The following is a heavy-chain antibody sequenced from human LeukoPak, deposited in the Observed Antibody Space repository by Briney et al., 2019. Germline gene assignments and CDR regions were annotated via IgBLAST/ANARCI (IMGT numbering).Heavy chain of an antibody. D-gene: IGHD2-8*01. V-gene: IGHV4-38-2*01. J-gene: IGHJ4*02. Sequence: KSSETLSLTCAVSGYSISSGYYWGWIRQPPGKGLEWIGSIYHSGSTYYNASLKSRVTISVDTSKNQFSLKLSSVTASDTAVYYCARLGGYCTNGVCSNDWGQGTLVTVSS. CDR1: GYSISSGYY. CDR2: IYHSGST. CDR3: ARLGGYCTNGVCSND.